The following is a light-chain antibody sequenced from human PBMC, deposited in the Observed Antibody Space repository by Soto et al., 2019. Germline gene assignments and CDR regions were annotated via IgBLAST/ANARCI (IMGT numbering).Light chain of an antibody. Sequence: QSALTQPASVSGSPGQSVTISCTGTSSDFGGYNYVSWYQHHPGKAPKLLLYEVNKRPSGVATRFSGTKSGNTASLTISGLQADDEADYYGSARGVFGGGTELTVL. CDR3: SARGV. J-gene: IGLJ2*01. CDR1: SSDFGGYNY. CDR2: EVN. V-gene: IGLV2-14*01.